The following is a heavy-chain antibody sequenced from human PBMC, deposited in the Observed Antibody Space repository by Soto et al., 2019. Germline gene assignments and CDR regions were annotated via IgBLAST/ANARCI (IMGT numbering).Heavy chain of an antibody. CDR2: IYYSGST. CDR3: ASVYSSPPDWFDP. D-gene: IGHD6-13*01. J-gene: IGHJ5*02. Sequence: SETLSLTCTVSGGSISSGGYYWSWIRQHPGKGLEWIGYIYYSGSTYYNPSLKSRVTISVGTSKNQFSLKLSSVTAADTAVYYCASVYSSPPDWFDPWGQGTLVTVSS. V-gene: IGHV4-31*03. CDR1: GGSISSGGYY.